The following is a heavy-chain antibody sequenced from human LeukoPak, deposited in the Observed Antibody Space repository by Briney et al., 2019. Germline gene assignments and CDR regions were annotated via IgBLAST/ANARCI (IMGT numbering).Heavy chain of an antibody. J-gene: IGHJ6*03. Sequence: SQTLSLTCTVSGGSVRSGTDYWSWIRQPAGKGLEWIGRIYMSGSTDYNPSFKSRVTMSVDTSKNQVSLKLRSVTAADTAVYYCARVVWGGDFHYSLDVWGKGTTVIVSS. D-gene: IGHD7-27*01. CDR2: IYMSGST. CDR3: ARVVWGGDFHYSLDV. CDR1: GGSVRSGTDY. V-gene: IGHV4-61*02.